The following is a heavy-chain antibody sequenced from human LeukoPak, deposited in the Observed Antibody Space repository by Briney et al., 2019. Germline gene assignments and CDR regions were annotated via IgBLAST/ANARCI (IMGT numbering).Heavy chain of an antibody. V-gene: IGHV1-69*04. Sequence: SVKVSCKASGGTFISYNISWVRQAPGQGLEWMGRIIPILSIANYAQKFQGRVTITADKYTSTAYMELSSLRSEDTAVYYCARESDYCSGGSCYLCAFDIWGQGTMVTVSS. J-gene: IGHJ3*02. CDR3: ARESDYCSGGSCYLCAFDI. CDR1: GGTFISYN. CDR2: IIPILSIA. D-gene: IGHD2-15*01.